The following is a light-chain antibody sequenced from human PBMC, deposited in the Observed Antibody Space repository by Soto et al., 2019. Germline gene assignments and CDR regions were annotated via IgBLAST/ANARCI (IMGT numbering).Light chain of an antibody. CDR1: QGIVRW. J-gene: IGKJ1*01. CDR3: QHYYGFSRT. Sequence: DIQMTQSPPTLSASVGDRVTITCRASQGIVRWLAWYQQKPGKAPKLLIYDASSLESGVPSRFSGSGAGTEFTLTISSLQPDDFATYYCQHYYGFSRTFAQGTKVDIK. V-gene: IGKV1-5*01. CDR2: DAS.